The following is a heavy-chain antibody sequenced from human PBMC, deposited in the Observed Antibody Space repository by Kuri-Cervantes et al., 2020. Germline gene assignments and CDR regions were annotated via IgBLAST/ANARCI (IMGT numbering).Heavy chain of an antibody. V-gene: IGHV1-8*01. CDR3: ARVPDTRINWNYGPYYYGMDV. CDR1: GYTFTSYD. Sequence: GGSLRLSCKASGYTFTSYDINWVRQATGQGLEWMGWMNPNSGNTGYAQKFQSRVTMTRNTSISTAYMELSSLRSEDTAVYYCARVPDTRINWNYGPYYYGMDVWGQGTTVTVSS. D-gene: IGHD1-7*01. CDR2: MNPNSGNT. J-gene: IGHJ6*02.